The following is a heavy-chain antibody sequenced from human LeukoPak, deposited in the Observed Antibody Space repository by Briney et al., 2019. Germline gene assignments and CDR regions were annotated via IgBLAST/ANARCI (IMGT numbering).Heavy chain of an antibody. J-gene: IGHJ4*02. V-gene: IGHV7-4-1*02. D-gene: IGHD2-2*01. CDR3: ARDLTYCSSTSCLGFHTDAFDY. Sequence: ASVKVSCKASGYTFTSYAMNWVRQAPGQGLEWMGWINTNTGNPTYAQGFTGRFVFSLDTSVSTAYLQISSLKAEDTAVYYCARDLTYCSSTSCLGFHTDAFDYWGQGTLVTVS. CDR2: INTNTGNP. CDR1: GYTFTSYA.